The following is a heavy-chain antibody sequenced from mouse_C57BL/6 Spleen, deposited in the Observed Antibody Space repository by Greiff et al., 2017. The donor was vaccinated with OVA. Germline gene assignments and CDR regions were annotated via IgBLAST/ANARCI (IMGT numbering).Heavy chain of an antibody. V-gene: IGHV1-22*01. CDR1: GYTFTDYN. D-gene: IGHD1-1*01. J-gene: IGHJ2*01. Sequence: EVQGVESGPELVKPGASVKMSCKASGYTFTDYNMHWVKQSHGKRLEWIGYINPKNGGTSYNQKFKGKATLTVNKSSSTAYMELRSLTSEDSAVYYCARYGGHYFDYWGQGTTLTVSS. CDR2: INPKNGGT. CDR3: ARYGGHYFDY.